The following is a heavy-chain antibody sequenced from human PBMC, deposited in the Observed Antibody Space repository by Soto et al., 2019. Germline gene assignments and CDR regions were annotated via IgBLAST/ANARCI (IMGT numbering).Heavy chain of an antibody. D-gene: IGHD4-17*01. Sequence: GGPLRLSCAASGFTFSSYAMSWVRQAPGKGLEWVSAISGSGGSTYYADYVKGRFTISRDNSKNTLYLQMNSLRAEDTAVYYCAKTGSTVTDAFDIWGQGTMVTVSS. J-gene: IGHJ3*02. V-gene: IGHV3-23*01. CDR2: ISGSGGST. CDR3: AKTGSTVTDAFDI. CDR1: GFTFSSYA.